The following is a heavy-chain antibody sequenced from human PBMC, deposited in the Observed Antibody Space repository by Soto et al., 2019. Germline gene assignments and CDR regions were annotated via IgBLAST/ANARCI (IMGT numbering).Heavy chain of an antibody. CDR3: ARFDSVTGTFDY. V-gene: IGHV3-7*05. CDR2: INQDGSEK. Sequence: GGSLRLSCAASRFMFRNYWMSWVRQAPGKGLEWVANINQDGSEKYYVDSVKGRFTISRDNAKNSLYLQMNSLRAEDTAVYYCARFDSVTGTFDYWGQGTLVTVSS. D-gene: IGHD2-21*02. J-gene: IGHJ4*02. CDR1: RFMFRNYW.